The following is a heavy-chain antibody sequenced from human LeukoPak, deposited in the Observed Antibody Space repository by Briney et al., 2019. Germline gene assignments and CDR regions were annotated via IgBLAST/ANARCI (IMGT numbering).Heavy chain of an antibody. CDR3: SRAVGGSGRYSSPNWFDP. D-gene: IGHD3-10*01. CDR2: ISTYSDNT. V-gene: IGHV1-18*01. J-gene: IGHJ5*02. Sequence: GASVKVSCKASGYTFTTYGISWVRQAPGQGLEWMGWISTYSDNTIYAQKLQGRVTMTTDTSTNTAYMELRSLRSDDTAVYYCSRAVGGSGRYSSPNWFDPWGQGTLVTVSS. CDR1: GYTFTTYG.